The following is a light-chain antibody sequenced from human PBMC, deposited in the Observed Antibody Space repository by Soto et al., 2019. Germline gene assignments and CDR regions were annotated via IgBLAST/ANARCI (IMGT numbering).Light chain of an antibody. V-gene: IGLV2-23*01. J-gene: IGLJ2*01. CDR2: EAN. Sequence: QSVLTRPASVSGSPGQSITISCTGTSRDVGSFNLVSWYQQHPGKAPKLLISEANKRPSGVSNRFSGSKSGNTASLTISGLQAEDEADYYCSSYAGSSTLIFGGGTKLTVL. CDR1: SRDVGSFNL. CDR3: SSYAGSSTLI.